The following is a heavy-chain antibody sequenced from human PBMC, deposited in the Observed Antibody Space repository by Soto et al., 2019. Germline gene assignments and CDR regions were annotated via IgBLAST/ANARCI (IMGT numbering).Heavy chain of an antibody. J-gene: IGHJ6*02. CDR1: GFTFTSPA. CDR3: AAAGTGNYYGMDV. D-gene: IGHD3-10*01. V-gene: IGHV1-58*01. Sequence: SVKVSCKASGFTFTSPAVQWVRQARGQRLEWIGWIVVGSGNTNYAQKFQERVTITRDMSTSTAYMELSSLRSEDTAVYYCAAAGTGNYYGMDVWGQGTTVTVSS. CDR2: IVVGSGNT.